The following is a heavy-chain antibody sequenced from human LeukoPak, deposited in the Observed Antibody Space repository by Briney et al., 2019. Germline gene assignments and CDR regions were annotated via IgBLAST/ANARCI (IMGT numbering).Heavy chain of an antibody. CDR1: GGSFSGYY. CDR2: INHSGST. V-gene: IGHV4-34*01. CDR3: AGGLWFRELLGI. J-gene: IGHJ4*02. D-gene: IGHD3-10*01. Sequence: SETLSLTCAVYGGSFSGYYWSWIRQPPGKGLEWIGEINHSGSTNYNPSLKSRVTISVDTSKNQFSLKLSSVTAADTAVYYCAGGLWFRELLGIWGQGTLVTVSS.